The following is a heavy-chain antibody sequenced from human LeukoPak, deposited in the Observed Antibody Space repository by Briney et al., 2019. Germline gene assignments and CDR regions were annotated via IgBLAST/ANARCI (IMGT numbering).Heavy chain of an antibody. J-gene: IGHJ4*02. CDR2: INHSGST. Sequence: SETLSLTCAVYGGSFSGYYWSWIRQPPGKGLEWIGEINHSGSTNYNPSLKSRVTISVDTSKNQFSLKLSSVTAADTAVYYCARGGQLANFDYCGQGTLVTVSS. D-gene: IGHD6-6*01. CDR3: ARGGQLANFDY. V-gene: IGHV4-34*01. CDR1: GGSFSGYY.